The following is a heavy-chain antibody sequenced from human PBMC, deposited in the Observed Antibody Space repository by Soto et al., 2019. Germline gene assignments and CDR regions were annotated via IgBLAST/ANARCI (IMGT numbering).Heavy chain of an antibody. CDR3: ARAECSSPDCLTAYYSYGLDV. Sequence: PXVSLRLSCAASGFTFSNFEMHWVRQAPGKGLEWVSYINTAGSTKYYAESVKGRFTISRDNARNSLFLQMNSLRAEDTAVYYCARAECSSPDCLTAYYSYGLDVWGQGSTVTVSS. CDR2: INTAGSTK. J-gene: IGHJ6*02. V-gene: IGHV3-48*03. CDR1: GFTFSNFE. D-gene: IGHD3-9*01.